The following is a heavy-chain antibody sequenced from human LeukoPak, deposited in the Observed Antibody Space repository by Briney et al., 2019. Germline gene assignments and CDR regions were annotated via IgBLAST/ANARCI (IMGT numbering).Heavy chain of an antibody. V-gene: IGHV3-53*01. Sequence: GGSLRLSCAASGFTVSSNYMSWVRQAPGKGLEWVSVIYSGGSTYYADSVKGRFTIPRDNSKNTLYLQMNSLRAEDTAVYYCARGGTYYYDSSGYYSFDYWGQGTLVTVSS. CDR2: IYSGGST. CDR1: GFTVSSNY. J-gene: IGHJ4*02. D-gene: IGHD3-22*01. CDR3: ARGGTYYYDSSGYYSFDY.